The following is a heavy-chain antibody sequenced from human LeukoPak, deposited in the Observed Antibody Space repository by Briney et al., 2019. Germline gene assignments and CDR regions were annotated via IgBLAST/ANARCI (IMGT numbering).Heavy chain of an antibody. CDR1: GFTFSSYA. CDR3: ARDECSSTSCYRTKGVDY. D-gene: IGHD2-2*01. J-gene: IGHJ4*02. V-gene: IGHV3-30-3*01. CDR2: ISNDGSNK. Sequence: RGSLRLSCAASGFTFSSYAMHWVRQAPGKGLEWAAVISNDGSNKYYADSVKGRFTISRDNSKNTLYLQMNSLRAEDTAMYYCARDECSSTSCYRTKGVDYWGQGTLVTVSS.